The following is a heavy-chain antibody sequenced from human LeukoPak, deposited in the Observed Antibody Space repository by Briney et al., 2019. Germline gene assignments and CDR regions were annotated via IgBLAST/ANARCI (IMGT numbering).Heavy chain of an antibody. CDR2: TYYRSKWYN. CDR1: GDSFSSNSAA. Sequence: SQTLSLTCALSGDSFSSNSAAWHWIRQSPSRGLEWLGRTYYRSKWYNDYAVSVKSRITINPDTSRNQFSLQLNSVTPEDTAVYYCARGQWELLDYWGQGTLVTVSS. V-gene: IGHV6-1*01. J-gene: IGHJ4*02. D-gene: IGHD1-26*01. CDR3: ARGQWELLDY.